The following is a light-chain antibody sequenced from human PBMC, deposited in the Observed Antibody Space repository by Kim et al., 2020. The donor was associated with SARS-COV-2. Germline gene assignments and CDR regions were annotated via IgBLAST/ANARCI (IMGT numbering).Light chain of an antibody. V-gene: IGKV3-20*01. CDR2: GAT. CDR1: QSMSSSQ. J-gene: IGKJ5*01. Sequence: IVLTQSPGTLSLSPGESATLSCRASQSMSSSQLAWYQHKPGQAPRLLISGATNRATGIPDRFSGSGSGTDFTLIISRLEPEDFAVYYCQEHGTSFGQGTRLETK. CDR3: QEHGTS.